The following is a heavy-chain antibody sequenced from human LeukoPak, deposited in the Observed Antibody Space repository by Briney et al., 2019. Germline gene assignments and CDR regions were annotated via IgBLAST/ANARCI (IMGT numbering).Heavy chain of an antibody. D-gene: IGHD3-22*01. CDR2: ISWNSGSI. CDR1: GFTFDDFA. Sequence: PGRSLRLSCAASGFTFDDFAMHWVRQAPGKGLEWVSGISWNSGSIGYADSVKGRFTISRDNAKNSLYLQMNSLRAEDTALYYCAKDVYYDSSGASDYWGQGTLVTVSS. CDR3: AKDVYYDSSGASDY. V-gene: IGHV3-9*01. J-gene: IGHJ4*02.